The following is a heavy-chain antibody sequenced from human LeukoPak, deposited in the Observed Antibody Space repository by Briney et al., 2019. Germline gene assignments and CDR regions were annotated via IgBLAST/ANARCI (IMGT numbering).Heavy chain of an antibody. Sequence: GRFTVSRDNAKNSLFLQMNSLRGEGTAVYYCARGSPNRNALDLWGQGTMVTISS. CDR3: ARGSPNRNALDL. V-gene: IGHV3-11*06. J-gene: IGHJ3*01. D-gene: IGHD1/OR15-1a*01.